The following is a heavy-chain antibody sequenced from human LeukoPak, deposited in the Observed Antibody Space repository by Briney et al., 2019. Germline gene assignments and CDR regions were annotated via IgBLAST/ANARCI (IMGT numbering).Heavy chain of an antibody. J-gene: IGHJ4*02. CDR2: ISGSGGST. D-gene: IGHD3-22*01. CDR1: GFTFSSYG. CDR3: AKDRGYYDSSGLGYYFDY. V-gene: IGHV3-23*01. Sequence: GGSLRLSCAASGFTFSSYGMSWVRQAPGKGLEWVSAISGSGGSTYYADSVKGRFTISRDNSKNTLYLQMNSLRAEDTAVYYCAKDRGYYDSSGLGYYFDYWGQGTLVTVSS.